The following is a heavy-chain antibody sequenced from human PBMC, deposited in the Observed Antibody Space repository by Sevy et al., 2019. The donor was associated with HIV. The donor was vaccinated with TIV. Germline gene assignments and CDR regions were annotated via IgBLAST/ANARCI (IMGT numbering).Heavy chain of an antibody. CDR3: ARFYDFWSVSPPPHYDYAVDA. Sequence: GGSLRLSCLASGFKFSDYYMAWIRQVPGKGLEWVSYSDFSGNNIYNVDSVEGRVTLSRDNVENSLYLQMNSLTAEDTAVYYCARFYDFWSVSPPPHYDYAVDAWGQGTTVTVSS. V-gene: IGHV3-11*01. CDR2: SDFSGNNI. J-gene: IGHJ6*01. D-gene: IGHD3-3*01. CDR1: GFKFSDYY.